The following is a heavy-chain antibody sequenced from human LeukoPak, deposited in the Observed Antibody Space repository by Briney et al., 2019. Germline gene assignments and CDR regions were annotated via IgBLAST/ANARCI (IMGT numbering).Heavy chain of an antibody. J-gene: IGHJ4*02. Sequence: GGSLRLSCAASGFTVSSNYMSWVRQAPGKGLEWVSVIYSGGSTYYADSVKGRFTIPRDNSKNTLYLQMNSLRAEDTAVYYCARVPDYGDYLDYWGQGTLVTVSS. CDR3: ARVPDYGDYLDY. V-gene: IGHV3-66*01. CDR2: IYSGGST. D-gene: IGHD4-17*01. CDR1: GFTVSSNY.